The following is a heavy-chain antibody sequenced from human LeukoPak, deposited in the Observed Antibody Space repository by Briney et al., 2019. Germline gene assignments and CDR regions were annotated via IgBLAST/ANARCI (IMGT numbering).Heavy chain of an antibody. CDR2: ICAACDT. J-gene: IGHJ4*02. V-gene: IGHV3-13*04. D-gene: IGHD3-10*01. Sequence: PGGSLRLSFAASGFTFRSYDMHGVRQATGKGLEWVSSICAACDTYYPGSVTGRFTISRENAKNSLYLQMNSLRAGDTGVYYCASAAVVRGVKSPLFFYWGEGTLVTVSS. CDR1: GFTFRSYD. CDR3: ASAAVVRGVKSPLFFY.